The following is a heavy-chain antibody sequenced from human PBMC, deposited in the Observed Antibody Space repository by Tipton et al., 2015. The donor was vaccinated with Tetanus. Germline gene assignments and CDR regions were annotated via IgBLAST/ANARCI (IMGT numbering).Heavy chain of an antibody. CDR1: GGSISSYY. J-gene: IGHJ4*02. V-gene: IGHV4-59*12. CDR2: IYYSGST. CDR3: GRVPVDDGAKGGNIDY. Sequence: TLSLTCTVSGGSISSYYWSWIRQPPGKGLEWIGYIYYSGSTNYNPSLKSRVTISVDTSKNQFSLKLSSVTAADTAVYYCGRVPVDDGAKGGNIDYWGQGTQVTVSS. D-gene: IGHD4-23*01.